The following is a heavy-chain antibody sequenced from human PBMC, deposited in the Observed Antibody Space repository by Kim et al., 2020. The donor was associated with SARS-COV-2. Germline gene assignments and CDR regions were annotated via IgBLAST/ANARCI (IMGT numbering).Heavy chain of an antibody. CDR1: EFTFNNYW. CDR3: ATLTRGSGVDV. V-gene: IGHV3-7*03. J-gene: IGHJ6*02. Sequence: ESLRLSCAASEFTFNNYWMRWVRQAPGKGLECVATVNQDGTDKYYVDSVKGRFTISRDNPKNSLFLQMNSLRVDDTAVYYCATLTRGSGVDVWGRGTTV. D-gene: IGHD1-1*01. CDR2: VNQDGTDK.